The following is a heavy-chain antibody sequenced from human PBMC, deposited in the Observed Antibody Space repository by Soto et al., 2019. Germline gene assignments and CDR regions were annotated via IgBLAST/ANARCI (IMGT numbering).Heavy chain of an antibody. J-gene: IGHJ4*02. D-gene: IGHD1-26*01. Sequence: SLRLSCAASGFTFSSSAMSWVRQAPEKGLEWVSAISTSGGNTLYADSVKGRFTISRDNSKNTLFLQMSSLRAEDTAIYYCAKPTGGSYPESRVFDSWGQG. CDR2: ISTSGGNT. CDR1: GFTFSSSA. CDR3: AKPTGGSYPESRVFDS. V-gene: IGHV3-23*01.